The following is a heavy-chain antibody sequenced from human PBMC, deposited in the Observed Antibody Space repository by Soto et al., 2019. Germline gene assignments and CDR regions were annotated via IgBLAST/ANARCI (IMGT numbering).Heavy chain of an antibody. CDR1: GYTFTSYG. J-gene: IGHJ6*02. CDR2: ISAYNGNT. V-gene: IGHV1-18*04. D-gene: IGHD3-22*01. CDR3: ARGGSGDSSGYYRHYYYYGMDV. Sequence: PSVKVSCKASGYTFTSYGISWVRQAPGQGLEWMGWISAYNGNTNYAQKLQGRVTMTKDTSTSTAYMELRSLRSDDTAVYDGARGGSGDSSGYYRHYYYYGMDVWG.